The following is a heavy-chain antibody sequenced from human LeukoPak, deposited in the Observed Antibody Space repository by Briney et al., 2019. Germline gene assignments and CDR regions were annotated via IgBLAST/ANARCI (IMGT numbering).Heavy chain of an antibody. V-gene: IGHV7-4-1*02. CDR2: INTNTGNP. CDR1: GYTFTSYA. D-gene: IGHD6-13*01. CDR3: ARDHRSSSWPFDAFDI. J-gene: IGHJ3*02. Sequence: GASVKVSCKASGYTFTSYAMNWVRQAPGQGLEWMGWINTNTGNPTYAQGFTGRFVFSLDTSVSTAYLQISSLKAEDTAVYYRARDHRSSSWPFDAFDIWGQGTMVTVSS.